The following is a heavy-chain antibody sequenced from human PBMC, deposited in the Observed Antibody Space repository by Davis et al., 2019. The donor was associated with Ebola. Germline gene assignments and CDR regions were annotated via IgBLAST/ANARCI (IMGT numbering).Heavy chain of an antibody. CDR2: IIPIFGTA. D-gene: IGHD4-17*01. J-gene: IGHJ4*02. V-gene: IGHV1-69*13. CDR3: ARENHPYGDYEYYFDY. CDR1: GYTFTSYA. Sequence: SVKVSCKASGYTFTSYAISWVRQAPGQGLEWMGGIIPIFGTANYAQKFQGRVTITADESTSTAYMELSSLRSEDTAVYYCARENHPYGDYEYYFDYWGQGTLVTVSS.